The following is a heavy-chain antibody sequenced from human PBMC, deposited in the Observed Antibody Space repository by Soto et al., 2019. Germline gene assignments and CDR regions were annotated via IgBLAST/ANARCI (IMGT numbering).Heavy chain of an antibody. D-gene: IGHD3-16*01. V-gene: IGHV4-30-2*01. CDR2: IFPSGST. Sequence: PSETLSLTCAVSGASTSSGVYSWSWIRQPPGKGLEWIGYIFPSGSTNFNPSLKSRVTISLDTSKNQFSLRLTSVTAADTAMYYCARTYYDYVLGDAFDIWGQGAMVTVSS. CDR1: GASTSSGVYS. CDR3: ARTYYDYVLGDAFDI. J-gene: IGHJ3*02.